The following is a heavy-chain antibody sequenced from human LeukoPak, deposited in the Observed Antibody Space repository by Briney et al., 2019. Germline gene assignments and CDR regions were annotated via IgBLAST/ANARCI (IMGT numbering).Heavy chain of an antibody. Sequence: SETLFLTCIVSGGSISSYYWSWIRQPPGKGLEWIGYIYNSGNNNYNPSLKSRVTISVDTSKNQFSLKLSSVTAADTAVYYCARGGPDYGDYVGYYWGQGTLVTVSS. V-gene: IGHV4-59*01. CDR3: ARGGPDYGDYVGYY. J-gene: IGHJ4*02. CDR1: GGSISSYY. D-gene: IGHD4-17*01. CDR2: IYNSGNN.